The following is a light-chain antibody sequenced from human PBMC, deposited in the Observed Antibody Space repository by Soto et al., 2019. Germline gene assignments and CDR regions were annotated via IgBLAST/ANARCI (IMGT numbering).Light chain of an antibody. Sequence: ALTQPASVSGSPGQSITISCTGTSSDVGFSNYVFWYQQHPGKAPKLIISDVSNRPSGVSNRFSGSKSGNTASLTISGLQAEDEADYYCSSYTSSSTDVFGTGTKVTVL. J-gene: IGLJ1*01. CDR1: SSDVGFSNY. CDR3: SSYTSSSTDV. CDR2: DVS. V-gene: IGLV2-14*01.